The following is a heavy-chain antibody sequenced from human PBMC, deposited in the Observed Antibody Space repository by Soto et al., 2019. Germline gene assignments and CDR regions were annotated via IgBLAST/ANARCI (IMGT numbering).Heavy chain of an antibody. V-gene: IGHV3-23*01. J-gene: IGHJ4*02. Sequence: RDCWGAAGGTISGYGGSWVSKAPGKGLEWVSAISGSGGSTYYADSVKGRFTISRDNSKNTLYLQMNSLRAEDTSVYYCAQAPAAGHPGDYWGQGPLVTVSS. D-gene: IGHD6-13*01. CDR3: AQAPAAGHPGDY. CDR1: GGTISGYG. CDR2: ISGSGGST.